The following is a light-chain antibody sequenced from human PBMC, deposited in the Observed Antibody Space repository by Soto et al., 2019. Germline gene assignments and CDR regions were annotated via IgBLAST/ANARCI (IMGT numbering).Light chain of an antibody. Sequence: QSALTQPASVSGSPGQSITISCTGTSSDVGRYNYVSWYQQHPGKAPKLMIYEVNNRPSGVSNRFSASKSGNTASLTISGLQAEDEADYYCTSYTSSTTWVFGGGTKVTVL. CDR1: SSDVGRYNY. CDR3: TSYTSSTTWV. J-gene: IGLJ3*02. CDR2: EVN. V-gene: IGLV2-14*01.